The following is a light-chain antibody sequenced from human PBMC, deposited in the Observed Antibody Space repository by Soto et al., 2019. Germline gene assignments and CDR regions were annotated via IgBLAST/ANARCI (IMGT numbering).Light chain of an antibody. V-gene: IGLV1-40*01. CDR2: SNT. CDR1: SSNTGAGYN. CDR3: QSYDRSLSASV. J-gene: IGLJ3*02. Sequence: QSVLTQPPSVSGAPGQRVTISCTGTSSNTGAGYNVHWYQQLPGTAPKLLIYSNTNRPSGVPDRFSGSKSGTSASLAITGLQAEDEGDYYCQSYDRSLSASVFGGGTQLTVL.